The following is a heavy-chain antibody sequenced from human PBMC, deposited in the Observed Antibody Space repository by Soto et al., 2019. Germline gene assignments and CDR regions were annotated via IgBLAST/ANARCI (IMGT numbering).Heavy chain of an antibody. D-gene: IGHD6-6*01. J-gene: IGHJ5*02. CDR3: AREYSSSQTVNWFDP. V-gene: IGHV4-59*01. CDR1: GGSISSYY. CDR2: IYYSGST. Sequence: SETLSLTCTVSGGSISSYYWSWIRQPPGKGLEWIGYIYYSGSTNYNPSLKSRVTISVDTSKNQFSLKLSSVTAADTAVYYCAREYSSSQTVNWFDPWGQGTLVTSPQ.